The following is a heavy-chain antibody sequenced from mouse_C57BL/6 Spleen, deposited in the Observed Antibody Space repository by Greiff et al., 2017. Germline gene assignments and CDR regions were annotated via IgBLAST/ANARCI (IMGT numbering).Heavy chain of an antibody. CDR1: GFTFSSYA. CDR3: TRDGYDGYYGDY. V-gene: IGHV5-9-1*02. J-gene: IGHJ2*01. Sequence: EVKLVESGEGLVKPGGSLKLSCAASGFTFSSYAMSWVRQTPEKRLEWVAYISSGGDYIYYADTVKGRFTISRDNARNTLYLQMSSLKSEDTAMYYCTRDGYDGYYGDYWGQGTTLTVSS. CDR2: ISSGGDYI. D-gene: IGHD2-3*01.